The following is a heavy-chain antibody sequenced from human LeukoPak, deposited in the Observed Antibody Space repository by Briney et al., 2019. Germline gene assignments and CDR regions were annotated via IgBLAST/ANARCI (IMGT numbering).Heavy chain of an antibody. CDR3: AHGSGSYSRWDY. J-gene: IGHJ4*02. CDR2: ICCSRGIT. CDR1: GFTFSRYA. Sequence: GGSLRLSCAASGFTFSRYAMRWVRQARGKGGEWVSSICCSRGITHHAYSVKRRFTISRDNSKNTLYLQMNSLRAEDTAVYYCAHGSGSYSRWDYWGQGTLVTVPS. V-gene: IGHV3-23*01. D-gene: IGHD3-10*01.